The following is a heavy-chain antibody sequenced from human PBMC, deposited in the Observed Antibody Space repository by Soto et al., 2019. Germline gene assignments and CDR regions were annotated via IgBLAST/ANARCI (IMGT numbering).Heavy chain of an antibody. Sequence: SETLSVTCAVSGGSISSSNWWRWVRQRPGKELEGMGEIYHSGSTKYNTSLKSRVTISVDKSKNQFSLKLSSVTAADTAVYYCARGFITMVRGVTGWAFDIWGQGTMVT. D-gene: IGHD3-10*01. CDR2: IYHSGST. CDR1: GGSISSSNW. V-gene: IGHV4-4*02. CDR3: ARGFITMVRGVTGWAFDI. J-gene: IGHJ3*02.